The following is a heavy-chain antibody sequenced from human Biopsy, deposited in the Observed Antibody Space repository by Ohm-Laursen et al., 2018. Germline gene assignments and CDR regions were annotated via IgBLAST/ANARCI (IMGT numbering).Heavy chain of an antibody. J-gene: IGHJ6*02. Sequence: TLSLTCTVSGGSISSDYWSWIRQPPGKGLEWIGYIYYIGSTNYYSSLKSRVTISVDTSKNQFSLRLNSVTAADPAVYYWAGATSSTGWPYYYFYGMDVWGQGTTVTVSS. CDR1: GGSISSDY. V-gene: IGHV4-59*01. D-gene: IGHD2-2*01. CDR2: IYYIGST. CDR3: AGATSSTGWPYYYFYGMDV.